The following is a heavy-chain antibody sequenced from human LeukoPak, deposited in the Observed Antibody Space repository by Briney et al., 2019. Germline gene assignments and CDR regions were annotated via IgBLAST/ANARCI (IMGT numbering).Heavy chain of an antibody. Sequence: PGRSLRLSSTASGFTFGDYAMSWVRQAPGKGLEWVGFIRSKAYGGTTEYAASVKGRFTISRDDSKSIAYLQMNSLKTEDTAVYYCTRVVDYYDSSGYYYPYYYYYGMDVWGQGTTVTVSS. CDR1: GFTFGDYA. CDR2: IRSKAYGGTT. V-gene: IGHV3-49*04. CDR3: TRVVDYYDSSGYYYPYYYYYGMDV. J-gene: IGHJ6*02. D-gene: IGHD3-22*01.